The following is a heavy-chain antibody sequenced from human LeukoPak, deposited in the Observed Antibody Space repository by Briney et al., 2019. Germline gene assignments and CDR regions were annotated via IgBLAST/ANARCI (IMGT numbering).Heavy chain of an antibody. CDR2: MNPISGNT. CDR1: GYTFTSYD. J-gene: IGHJ6*03. V-gene: IGHV1-8*01. CDR3: ARGRGSSSWRVAYYYYYYMDV. Sequence: ASVKVPCKASGYTFTSYDINWVRQATGQGLEWMGWMNPISGNTGYAQKFQGRVTMTRNTSISTAYMELSSLRSEDTAVYYCARGRGSSSWRVAYYYYYYMDVWGKGTTVTISS. D-gene: IGHD6-13*01.